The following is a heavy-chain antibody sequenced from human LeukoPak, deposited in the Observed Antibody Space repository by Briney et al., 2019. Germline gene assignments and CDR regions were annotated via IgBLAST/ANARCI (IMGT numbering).Heavy chain of an antibody. CDR3: GRNGLVDFDY. Sequence: PGGSLRLSCTTSGFAFDDFAMRWVRQPAGKGLEWVGFIRRRAYGGAAEYAASVKGRFIISRDDSKGIAYLQMNSLKTEDTAVYYCGRNGLVDFDYWGQGSRVIVSP. V-gene: IGHV3-49*04. CDR2: IRRRAYGGAA. CDR1: GFAFDDFA. J-gene: IGHJ4*02.